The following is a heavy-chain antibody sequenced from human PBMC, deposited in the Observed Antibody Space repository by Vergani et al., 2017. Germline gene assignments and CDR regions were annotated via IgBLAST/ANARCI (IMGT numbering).Heavy chain of an antibody. CDR1: GFTFSSYS. Sequence: EVQLVESGGGLVKPGGSLRLSCAASGFTFSSYSMNWVRQAPGTGLEWVSSISSSSSYIDYADSVKGRFTISRDNAKNSLYLQMNSLRAEDTAVYYCARDVLRYFDWLSAPPYFDYWGQGTLVTVSS. D-gene: IGHD3-9*01. V-gene: IGHV3-21*01. CDR2: ISSSSSYI. J-gene: IGHJ4*02. CDR3: ARDVLRYFDWLSAPPYFDY.